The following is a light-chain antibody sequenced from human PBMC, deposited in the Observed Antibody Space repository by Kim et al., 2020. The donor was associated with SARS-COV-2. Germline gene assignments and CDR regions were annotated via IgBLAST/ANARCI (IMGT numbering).Light chain of an antibody. CDR3: QQYSSSPAT. CDR1: QSVSSTY. CDR2: GAS. V-gene: IGKV3-20*01. Sequence: APGERAPLSCRASQSVSSTYVAWYQQKPGQAPRLLIYGASSRATGIPDRFSGSGSGTDFTLTITRLEPEDFAVYYCQQYSSSPATFGQGTKVDIK. J-gene: IGKJ1*01.